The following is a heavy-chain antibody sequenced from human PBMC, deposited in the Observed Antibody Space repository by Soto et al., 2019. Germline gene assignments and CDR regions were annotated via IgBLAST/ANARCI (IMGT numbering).Heavy chain of an antibody. D-gene: IGHD3-22*01. CDR1: GGSISSYY. J-gene: IGHJ4*02. CDR3: ARDMGYDSSGFYFDY. Sequence: SETLSLTCTASGGSISSYYWSWIRQPPGKGLEWFGYIYYSGSTNYNPSLKSRLTISVDTSKNQFSLKLSSVTAADTAVYYCARDMGYDSSGFYFDYWGQGTLVTVSS. CDR2: IYYSGST. V-gene: IGHV4-59*01.